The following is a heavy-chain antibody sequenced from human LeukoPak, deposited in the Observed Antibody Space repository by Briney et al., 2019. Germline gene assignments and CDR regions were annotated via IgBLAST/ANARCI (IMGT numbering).Heavy chain of an antibody. CDR1: GFTFSSYG. CDR3: ARDTYRFFDL. V-gene: IGHV3-23*01. Sequence: PGRSLRLSCAASGFTFSSYGMHWVRQAPGKGLEWVSTISGGGGSTYYADSVKGRFTISRDNSKNTLYLQVNSLRAEDTAVYYCARDTYRFFDLWGRGTLVTVSS. J-gene: IGHJ2*01. CDR2: ISGGGGST.